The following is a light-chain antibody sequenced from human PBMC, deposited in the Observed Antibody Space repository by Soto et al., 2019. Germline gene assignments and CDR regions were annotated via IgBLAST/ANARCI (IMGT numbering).Light chain of an antibody. Sequence: QSVLTQPPSASGSPGQSVTISCTGTSSDVGGYNYVYWYQQHPGKAPKLMIYEVSKRPSGVPDRFSGSKSGNTASLTVSGLQAEDEADYYSSSYGGTNNSVFGTGTKVTV. V-gene: IGLV2-8*01. CDR2: EVS. CDR1: SSDVGGYNY. J-gene: IGLJ1*01. CDR3: SSYGGTNNSV.